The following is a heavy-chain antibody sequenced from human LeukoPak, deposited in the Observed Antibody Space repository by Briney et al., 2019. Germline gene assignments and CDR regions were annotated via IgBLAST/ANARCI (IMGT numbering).Heavy chain of an antibody. CDR2: ISYDGSNK. J-gene: IGHJ4*02. CDR1: GFTFSSYA. Sequence: GGSLRLSCAASGFTFSSYAMHCVRQAPGKGLEWVAVISYDGSNKYYADSVKGRFTISRDNSKNTLYLQMNSLRAEDTAVYYCARGYSSSWEYYWGQGTLVTVSS. CDR3: ARGYSSSWEYY. V-gene: IGHV3-30*04. D-gene: IGHD6-13*01.